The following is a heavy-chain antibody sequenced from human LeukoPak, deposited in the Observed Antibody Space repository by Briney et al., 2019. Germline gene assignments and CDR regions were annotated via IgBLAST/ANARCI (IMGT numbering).Heavy chain of an antibody. Sequence: ASVTVSCKASGYTFTTHDINWVRQATGQGLEWLGWMSPNSGDTGYAQKLQGRVTMTSDSSISTAYMELSSLRSEDTAIYYCVRTPPNWGFDYWGQGTLVTVSS. CDR1: GYTFTTHD. CDR2: MSPNSGDT. CDR3: VRTPPNWGFDY. J-gene: IGHJ4*02. V-gene: IGHV1-8*01. D-gene: IGHD7-27*01.